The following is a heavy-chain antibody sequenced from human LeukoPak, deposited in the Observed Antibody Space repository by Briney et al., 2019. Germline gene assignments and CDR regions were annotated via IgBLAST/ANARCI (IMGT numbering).Heavy chain of an antibody. Sequence: KPSETLSLTCTASGGSSSSYFWSWIQQPPGKVLEWIGRIYTSGSTNYNPSLKSRVTMSVDTSKNQFSLKLSSVTAADTAVYYCARVEYYYYYMDVWGKGTTVTVSS. CDR1: GGSSSSYF. J-gene: IGHJ6*03. D-gene: IGHD1-1*01. V-gene: IGHV4-4*07. CDR3: ARVEYYYYYMDV. CDR2: IYTSGST.